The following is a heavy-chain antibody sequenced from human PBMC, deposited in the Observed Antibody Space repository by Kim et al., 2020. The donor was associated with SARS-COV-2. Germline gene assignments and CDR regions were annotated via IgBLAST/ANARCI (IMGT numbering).Heavy chain of an antibody. J-gene: IGHJ5*02. D-gene: IGHD2-8*02. V-gene: IGHV1-18*01. Sequence: QKLQGRVTMTTDTSTSTAYMELRSLRSDDTAVYYCARDLVEGATSNWFDPWGQGTLVTVSS. CDR3: ARDLVEGATSNWFDP.